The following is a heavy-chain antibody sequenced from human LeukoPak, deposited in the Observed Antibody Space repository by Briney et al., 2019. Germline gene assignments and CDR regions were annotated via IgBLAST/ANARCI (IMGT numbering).Heavy chain of an antibody. J-gene: IGHJ4*02. CDR3: ARDTVLLWFGERNGAIDF. CDR1: GYTFTSYG. V-gene: IGHV1-18*01. D-gene: IGHD3-10*01. Sequence: VSVKVSCKASGYTFTSYGISWVRQAPGQGLEWMGWISAYNGNTNYAQKLQGRVTMTTDTSTSTAYMELRSLRSDDTAVYYCARDTVLLWFGERNGAIDFWGQGTLVTVSS. CDR2: ISAYNGNT.